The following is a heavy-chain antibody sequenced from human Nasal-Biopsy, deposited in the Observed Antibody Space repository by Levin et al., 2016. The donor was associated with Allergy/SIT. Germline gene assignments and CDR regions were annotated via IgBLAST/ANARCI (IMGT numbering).Heavy chain of an antibody. Sequence: GESLKISCRASRFTFSDYAMNWVRQAPGKGLEWVADISHDGYNKNYADSVKGRFTISRDNSRNTMYLQMNSLSSEDTALYYCAKEVLASKGVSHHYNAMDVWGPGTPVTVSS. D-gene: IGHD3-16*01. J-gene: IGHJ6*02. CDR3: AKEVLASKGVSHHYNAMDV. CDR2: ISHDGYNK. V-gene: IGHV3-30*18. CDR1: RFTFSDYA.